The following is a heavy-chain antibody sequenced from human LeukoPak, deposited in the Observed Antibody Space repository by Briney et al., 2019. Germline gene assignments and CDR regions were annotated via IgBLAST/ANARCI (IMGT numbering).Heavy chain of an antibody. CDR3: ATPGWEQLLLQ. J-gene: IGHJ4*02. V-gene: IGHV4-39*01. Sequence: SETLSLTCSVSGGSISSSTFYWGWIRQPPGEGLEWIGTMYYSGRTNYNPSLEGRVTISVDPSKNQFSLTLRSVTAADTAVYYCATPGWEQLLLQWGQGTLVTVSS. CDR1: GGSISSSTFY. CDR2: MYYSGRT. D-gene: IGHD2-15*01.